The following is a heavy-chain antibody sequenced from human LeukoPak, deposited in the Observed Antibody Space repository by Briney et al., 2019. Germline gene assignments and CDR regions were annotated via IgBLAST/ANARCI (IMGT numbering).Heavy chain of an antibody. CDR2: ISYPGST. Sequence: SETLSLTCTVSGGSISSSNYYWGWLRQPPGKGLECIASISYPGSTYYNPSLRSRVTISVDTSKNQFSLKLSSVTAADTAVYYCAAGYSTLLYYFDYWGQGTLVTVSS. J-gene: IGHJ4*02. CDR3: AAGYSTLLYYFDY. D-gene: IGHD6-13*01. CDR1: GGSISSSNYY. V-gene: IGHV4-39*01.